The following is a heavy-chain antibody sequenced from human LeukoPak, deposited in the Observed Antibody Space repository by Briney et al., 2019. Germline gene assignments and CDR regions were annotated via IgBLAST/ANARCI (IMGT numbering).Heavy chain of an antibody. CDR2: ISYDGSNK. Sequence: PGRSLRLSCAASGFTFSSYGMHWVRQAPGKGLEWVAVISYDGSNKYYADSVKGRFTISRDNSKNTLYLQMNSLRAEDTAVYYCAKARITMVRGVLIGMDVWGQGTTVTVSS. J-gene: IGHJ6*02. V-gene: IGHV3-30*18. D-gene: IGHD3-10*01. CDR1: GFTFSSYG. CDR3: AKARITMVRGVLIGMDV.